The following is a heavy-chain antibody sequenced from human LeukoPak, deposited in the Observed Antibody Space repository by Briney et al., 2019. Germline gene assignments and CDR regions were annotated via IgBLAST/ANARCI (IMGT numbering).Heavy chain of an antibody. Sequence: SETLSLTCTVSGGSISSSSYYWGWIRQPPGKGLEWIGSIYYSGSTHYNPSLKSRVTISVDTSKNQFSLKLSSVTAADTAVYYCARAVGSVYYYYYMDVWGKGTTVTVSS. CDR1: GGSISSSSYY. CDR3: ARAVGSVYYYYYMDV. CDR2: IYYSGST. J-gene: IGHJ6*03. V-gene: IGHV4-39*07. D-gene: IGHD3-10*01.